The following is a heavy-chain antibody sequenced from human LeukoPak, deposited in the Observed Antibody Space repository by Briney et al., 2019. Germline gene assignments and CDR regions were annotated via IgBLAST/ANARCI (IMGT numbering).Heavy chain of an antibody. CDR1: GFPFSSYA. CDR3: ASTYSSSSDYYYGMDV. CDR2: ILYDGSNK. Sequence: GGSLRLSCAASGFPFSSYAMHWVRQAPGKGLEWVAIILYDGSNKYYADSVKGRFTISRDNSKNTLYLQMNSLRAEDTAVYYCASTYSSSSDYYYGMDVWGQGTTVTVSS. D-gene: IGHD6-6*01. V-gene: IGHV3-30*04. J-gene: IGHJ6*02.